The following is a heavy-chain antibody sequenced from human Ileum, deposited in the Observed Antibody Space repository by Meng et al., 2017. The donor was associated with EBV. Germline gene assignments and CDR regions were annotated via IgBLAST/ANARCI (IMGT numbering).Heavy chain of an antibody. D-gene: IGHD6-13*01. CDR1: GGSISSSSYY. CDR3: ARGSTPAAGAY. J-gene: IGHJ4*02. V-gene: IGHV4-39*07. Sequence: QLQLQEAGPGLVKPSRTLSLSCTGSGGSISSSSYYWGWIRQPPGKGLEWIGSMYSSGTTNYNPSLTSRVTISLDTSKNQFSLKLSSVTAADTAVYYCARGSTPAAGAYWGQGTLVTVSS. CDR2: MYSSGTT.